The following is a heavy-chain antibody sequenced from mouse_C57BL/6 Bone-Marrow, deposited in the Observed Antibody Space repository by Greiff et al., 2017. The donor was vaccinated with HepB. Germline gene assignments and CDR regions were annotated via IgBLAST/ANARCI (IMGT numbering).Heavy chain of an antibody. V-gene: IGHV1-54*01. J-gene: IGHJ3*01. CDR2: INPGSGGT. CDR1: GYAFTNYL. D-gene: IGHD1-1*01. CDR3: AREEVYYYGSRGAY. Sequence: VQLQQSGAELVRPGPSVKVSCKASGYAFTNYLIEWVKQRPGQGLEWIGVINPGSGGTNYNEKFKGKATLTADKSSSTAYMQLSSLTSEDSAVYFCAREEVYYYGSRGAYWGQGTLVTVSA.